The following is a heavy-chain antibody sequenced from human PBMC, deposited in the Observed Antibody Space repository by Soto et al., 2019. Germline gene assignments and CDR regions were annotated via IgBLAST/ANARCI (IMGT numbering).Heavy chain of an antibody. CDR3: ASVYPEYYDFWSGTSSLPNWFGP. D-gene: IGHD3-3*01. CDR1: GFTFSSYS. V-gene: IGHV3-48*02. J-gene: IGHJ5*02. CDR2: ISSSSSTI. Sequence: EVQLVESGGGLVQPGGSLRLSCAASGFTFSSYSMNWVRQAPGKGLEWVSYISSSSSTIYYADSVKGRFTISRDNAKNSLYLQMNSLRDEDTAVYYCASVYPEYYDFWSGTSSLPNWFGPWGQGTLVTVSS.